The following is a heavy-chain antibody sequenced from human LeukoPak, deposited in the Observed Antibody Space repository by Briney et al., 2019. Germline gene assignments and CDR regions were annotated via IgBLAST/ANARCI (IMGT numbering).Heavy chain of an antibody. CDR2: IYYSGST. CDR1: GGSISSSSYY. D-gene: IGHD3-10*01. Sequence: PSETLSLTCTVSGGSISSSSYYWGWIRQPPGKGLEWIGGIYYSGSTYYNPSLKSRVTISVDTSKNQFPLKLSSVTAADTAVYYCARLDGGSAYSTFWGQGTLVTVSS. J-gene: IGHJ4*02. CDR3: ARLDGGSAYSTF. V-gene: IGHV4-39*01.